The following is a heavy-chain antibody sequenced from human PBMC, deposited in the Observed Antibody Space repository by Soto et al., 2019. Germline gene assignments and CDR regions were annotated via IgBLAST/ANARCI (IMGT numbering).Heavy chain of an antibody. CDR1: GGSFSGYY. CDR3: ARSVTMVRGTMNY. CDR2: INHSGST. V-gene: IGHV4-34*01. D-gene: IGHD3-10*01. Sequence: SETLSLTCAVYGGSFSGYYWSWIRQPPGKGLEWIGEINHSGSTNYNPSLKSRVTISVDTSKNQFSLKLSSVTAADTAVYYCARSVTMVRGTMNYWGQGTLVTVSS. J-gene: IGHJ4*02.